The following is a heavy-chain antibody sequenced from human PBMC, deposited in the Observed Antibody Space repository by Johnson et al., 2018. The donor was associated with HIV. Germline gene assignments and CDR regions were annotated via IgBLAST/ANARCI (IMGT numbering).Heavy chain of an antibody. D-gene: IGHD7-27*01. CDR2: ISYDGSNK. Sequence: VQLLESGGGLVQPGGSLRLSCAASGFTFSSYGMHWVRQAPGKGLEWVAVISYDGSNKYYADSVKGRFTISRDNSKNTLYLQMNSLRAEDTAVYYCAKERLDLGMLDAFDIWGQGTMVTVSS. J-gene: IGHJ3*02. CDR3: AKERLDLGMLDAFDI. CDR1: GFTFSSYG. V-gene: IGHV3-30*18.